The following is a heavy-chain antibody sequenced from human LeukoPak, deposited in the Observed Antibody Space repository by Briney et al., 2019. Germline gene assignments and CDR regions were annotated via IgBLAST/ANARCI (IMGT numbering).Heavy chain of an antibody. CDR3: AREGTYYYDSSGYPDY. CDR1: GYTFTSYG. D-gene: IGHD3-22*01. V-gene: IGHV1-18*01. Sequence: ASVKVSCKASGYTFTSYGISWVRQAPGQGLEWMGWISAYNGNTNYAQKLQGRVTMTTDTSTSTAYMELRSLRSDDTAVYYCAREGTYYYDSSGYPDYWGQGTLVTVSS. J-gene: IGHJ4*02. CDR2: ISAYNGNT.